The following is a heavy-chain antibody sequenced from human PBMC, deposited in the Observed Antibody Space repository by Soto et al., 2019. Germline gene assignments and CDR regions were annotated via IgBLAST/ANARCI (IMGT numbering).Heavy chain of an antibody. V-gene: IGHV3-23*01. J-gene: IGHJ3*01. CDR3: VRETKNAFDV. CDR1: GFSFTYSS. Sequence: GSLRLSCAASGFSFTYSSMSWVRQAPGKGLECVSGISGNGGFTYYADSVKGRFIISRYNSKDTVDLQMNSLRADDTAVYYCVRETKNAFDVWGQGTVVTVSS. CDR2: ISGNGGFT.